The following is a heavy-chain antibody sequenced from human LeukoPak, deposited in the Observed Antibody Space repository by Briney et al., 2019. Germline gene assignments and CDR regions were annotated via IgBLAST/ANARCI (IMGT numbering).Heavy chain of an antibody. CDR2: MYYSAST. CDR3: ARPYYYDSRIDP. Sequence: PSQTLSLTCTVPGGSISSGDYYWSWIRQPPGKGLEWIAYMYYSASTYYNPSLKSRVTMSADTSKNQLSLKLSSVTAAETAVYYCARPYYYDSRIDPWGQGILVTVSS. CDR1: GGSISSGDYY. V-gene: IGHV4-30-4*01. J-gene: IGHJ5*02. D-gene: IGHD3-22*01.